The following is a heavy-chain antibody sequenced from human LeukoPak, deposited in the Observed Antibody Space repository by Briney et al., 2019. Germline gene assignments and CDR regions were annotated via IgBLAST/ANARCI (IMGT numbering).Heavy chain of an antibody. CDR1: GASISSSSYY. CDR2: IYYSGSST. V-gene: IGHV4-39*07. Sequence: SETLSLTCTVSGASISSSSYYWGWIRQPPGKGLEWIGNIYYSGSSTYYNPSLKSRVTISVDTSKNQFSLKLSSVTAADTAVYYCARCLQYYDFWSGYYSSWGDYYYYYYMDVWGEGTTVTVSS. CDR3: ARCLQYYDFWSGYYSSWGDYYYYYYMDV. J-gene: IGHJ6*03. D-gene: IGHD3-3*01.